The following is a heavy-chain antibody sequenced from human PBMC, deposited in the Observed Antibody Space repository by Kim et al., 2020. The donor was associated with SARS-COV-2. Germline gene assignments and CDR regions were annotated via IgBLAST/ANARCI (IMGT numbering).Heavy chain of an antibody. CDR3: TTRIAAASSWYFDL. CDR2: IKSKTDGGTT. Sequence: GGSLRLSCAASVFTFSNAWMSWVRQAPGKGLEWVGRIKSKTDGGTTDYAAPVKGRFTISRDDSKNTLYLQMNSLKTEDTAVYYCTTRIAAASSWYFDLWGRGTLVTVSS. D-gene: IGHD6-13*01. J-gene: IGHJ2*01. V-gene: IGHV3-15*01. CDR1: VFTFSNAW.